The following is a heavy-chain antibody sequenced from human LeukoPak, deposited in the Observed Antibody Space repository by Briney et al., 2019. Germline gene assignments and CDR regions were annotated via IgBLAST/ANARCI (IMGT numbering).Heavy chain of an antibody. D-gene: IGHD6-6*01. CDR2: TSYDGNNK. J-gene: IGHJ4*02. CDR1: GFSFSSHG. CDR3: ARDGIAARSATSFDY. Sequence: PGGSLRLSCAASGFSFSSHGMHWVRQAPGKGLEWVAVTSYDGNNKYYADSLKGRFTLSRDNSKNTLYLQMNSLRAEDTAVYYCARDGIAARSATSFDYWGQGTLVTVSS. V-gene: IGHV3-30*03.